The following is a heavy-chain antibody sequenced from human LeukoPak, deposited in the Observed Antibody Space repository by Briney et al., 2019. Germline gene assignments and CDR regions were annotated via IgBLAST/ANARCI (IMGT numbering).Heavy chain of an antibody. J-gene: IGHJ3*02. CDR3: ARDRPSGPGALDI. Sequence: ASVKVSCKASGYTFTGYYMHWVRQAPGQGLEWMGWINPNSGGTNYAQKFQGRVTMTRDTSISTAYMELSRLRSDDTAVYYCARDRPSGPGALDIWGQGTMVTVSS. CDR2: INPNSGGT. V-gene: IGHV1-2*02. CDR1: GYTFTGYY.